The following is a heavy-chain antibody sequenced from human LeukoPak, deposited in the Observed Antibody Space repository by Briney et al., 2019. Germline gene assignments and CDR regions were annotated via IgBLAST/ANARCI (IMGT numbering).Heavy chain of an antibody. D-gene: IGHD6-13*01. CDR2: IYPGDSDT. CDR1: GYSFTNYW. J-gene: IGHJ4*02. V-gene: IGHV5-51*01. CDR3: ARFQTRYSSSWYAAY. Sequence: GESLKISCKGSGYSFTNYWIGWARQMPGKGLEWMGIIYPGDSDTRYSPSFQGQVTISADKSISTAYLQWSSLKASDTAIYYCARFQTRYSSSWYAAYWGQGTLVTVSS.